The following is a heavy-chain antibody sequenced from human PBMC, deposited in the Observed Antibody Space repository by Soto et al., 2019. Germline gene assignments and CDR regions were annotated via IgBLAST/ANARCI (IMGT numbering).Heavy chain of an antibody. V-gene: IGHV3-15*07. D-gene: IGHD3-9*01. CDR2: IKSKTDGGTT. Sequence: EVQLVESGGGLVKPGGSLRLSCAASGFTFSNAWMNWVRQAPGKGLEWVGRIKSKTDGGTTDYAAPVKGRFTISRDDSKNTLYLQMKSLKTEDTAVYYCTTDGYFDWLLWVDYWGQGTLVTVSS. CDR1: GFTFSNAW. CDR3: TTDGYFDWLLWVDY. J-gene: IGHJ4*02.